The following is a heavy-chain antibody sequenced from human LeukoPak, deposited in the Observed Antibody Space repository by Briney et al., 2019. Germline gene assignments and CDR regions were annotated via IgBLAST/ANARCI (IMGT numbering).Heavy chain of an antibody. CDR2: IIPIFGTA. CDR1: GGTFSSYA. V-gene: IGHV1-69*05. CDR3: ARVGVSSLPWYYYYMDV. D-gene: IGHD3-16*02. Sequence: ASVKVSCKASGGTFSSYAISWVRQAPGQGLEWMGGIIPIFGTANYAQKFQGGVTITTDESTSTAYMELSSLRSEDTAVYYCARVGVSSLPWYYYYMDVWGKGTTVTVSS. J-gene: IGHJ6*03.